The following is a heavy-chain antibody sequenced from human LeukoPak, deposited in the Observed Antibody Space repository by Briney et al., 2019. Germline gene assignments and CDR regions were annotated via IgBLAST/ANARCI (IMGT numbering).Heavy chain of an antibody. J-gene: IGHJ4*02. Sequence: GGSLRLSCAASGFIVSNSYMSWVRQAPGRGLEWVSVIYSSGGTFYSESVKGRFTISRGYSKNTLYLQMNSLRADDTAVYYCAKDSNGPAFWGQGTLVTVSS. V-gene: IGHV3-53*01. CDR1: GFIVSNSY. CDR3: AKDSNGPAF. D-gene: IGHD6-19*01. CDR2: IYSSGGT.